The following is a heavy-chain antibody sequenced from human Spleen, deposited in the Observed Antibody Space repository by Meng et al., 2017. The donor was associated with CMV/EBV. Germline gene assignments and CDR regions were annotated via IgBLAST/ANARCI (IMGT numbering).Heavy chain of an antibody. J-gene: IGHJ4*02. Sequence: ERKEKGKGNEGKGRKKQQRGEKNYEKKIKGRVTLTRDTSINTGYMELTRLTSDDTAVYYCARDNNWGPDYWGQGTLVTVSS. CDR3: ARDNNWGPDY. D-gene: IGHD7-27*01. V-gene: IGHV1-2*02. CDR2: KKQQRGEK.